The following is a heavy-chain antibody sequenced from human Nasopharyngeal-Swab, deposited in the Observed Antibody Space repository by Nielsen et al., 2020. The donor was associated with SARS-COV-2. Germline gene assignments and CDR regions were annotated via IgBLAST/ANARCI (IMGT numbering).Heavy chain of an antibody. V-gene: IGHV3-7*01. CDR2: IKQDGSEK. CDR1: GFTFSSYW. D-gene: IGHD2-15*01. Sequence: GGSLRLSCAASGFTFSSYWMSWVRQAPGKGLEWVANIKQDGSEKYYVDSVKGRFTISRDNAKNSLYLQMNSLRAEDTAVYYCARDFSAPLLAFYYYYGMDVWGQGTTVTVPS. J-gene: IGHJ6*02. CDR3: ARDFSAPLLAFYYYYGMDV.